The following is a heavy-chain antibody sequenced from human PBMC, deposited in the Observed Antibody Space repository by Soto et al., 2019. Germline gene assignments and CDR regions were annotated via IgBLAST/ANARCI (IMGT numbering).Heavy chain of an antibody. D-gene: IGHD3-16*01. CDR1: GFTFSSYA. J-gene: IGHJ6*02. CDR2: ISYDGSNK. V-gene: IGHV3-30-3*01. Sequence: GGSLRLSCAASGFTFSSYAMHWVRQAPGKGLEWVAVISYDGSNKYYADSVKGRFTISRDNSKNTLYLQMNSLRAEDTAVYYCARAGGRGWSYYYGMDVWGQGTTVTVSS. CDR3: ARAGGRGWSYYYGMDV.